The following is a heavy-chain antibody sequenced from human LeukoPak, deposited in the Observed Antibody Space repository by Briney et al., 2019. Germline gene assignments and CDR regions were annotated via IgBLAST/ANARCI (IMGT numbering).Heavy chain of an antibody. CDR1: GGSISSFY. Sequence: SETLSPTCTVSGGSISSFYWSWVRQPPGKGLEWIGYIYYSGSTYYNPSLKSRVTISVDTSKNQFSLKLSSVTAADTAVYYCARDLQSGPPVGWGQGTLVTVSS. CDR2: IYYSGST. V-gene: IGHV4-59*01. J-gene: IGHJ4*02. CDR3: ARDLQSGPPVG. D-gene: IGHD3-16*01.